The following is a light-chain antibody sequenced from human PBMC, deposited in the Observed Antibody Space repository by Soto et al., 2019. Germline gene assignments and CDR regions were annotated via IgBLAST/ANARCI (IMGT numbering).Light chain of an antibody. CDR3: QSYDSSLSGVV. CDR2: GNS. CDR1: SPNIGAGYD. Sequence: QPVLTQPPSVSGAPGQRVTVSCTGSSPNIGAGYDVNWYQQFQGTAPKLLINGNSNRPSGVPDRFSGSKSGTSASLAITGLQADDEADYYCQSYDSSLSGVVFGGGTKVTVL. V-gene: IGLV1-40*01. J-gene: IGLJ2*01.